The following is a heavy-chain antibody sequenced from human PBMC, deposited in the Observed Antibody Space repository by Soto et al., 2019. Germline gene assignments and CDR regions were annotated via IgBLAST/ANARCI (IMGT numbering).Heavy chain of an antibody. D-gene: IGHD3-9*01. CDR1: GGSISSYY. CDR3: ARRYGDAFDI. J-gene: IGHJ3*02. Sequence: TSETLSLTCTVSGGSISSYYWSWIRQPPGKGLEWIGYIYYSGSTNYNPSLKSRVTISVDTSKNQFSLKLSSVTAADTAVYYCARRYGDAFDIWGQGTMVTVS. V-gene: IGHV4-59*01. CDR2: IYYSGST.